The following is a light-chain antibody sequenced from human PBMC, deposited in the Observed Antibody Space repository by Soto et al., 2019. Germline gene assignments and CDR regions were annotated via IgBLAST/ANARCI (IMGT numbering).Light chain of an antibody. J-gene: IGLJ2*01. V-gene: IGLV2-14*01. Sequence: QSALTQPASVSGSPGQSITIYCTGTSSDVGGYNYVSWYQQHPGKAPKLMIYDVSNRSSGVSNRFSGSKSGNTASLTISGLQAEDEADYYCSSYTSSSTLVFGGGTKLTVL. CDR2: DVS. CDR3: SSYTSSSTLV. CDR1: SSDVGGYNY.